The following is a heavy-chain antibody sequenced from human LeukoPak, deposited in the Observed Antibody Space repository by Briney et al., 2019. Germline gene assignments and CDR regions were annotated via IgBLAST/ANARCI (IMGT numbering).Heavy chain of an antibody. V-gene: IGHV4-59*06. CDR1: GGSISSYY. CDR2: IYYSGST. D-gene: IGHD4-17*01. Sequence: SETLSLTCTVSGGSISSYYWSWIRQHPGKGLEWIGYIYYSGSTYYNPSLKSRVTISVDTSKNQFSLKLSSVTAADTAVYYCARADYGDFQFDLWGRGTLVTVSS. CDR3: ARADYGDFQFDL. J-gene: IGHJ2*01.